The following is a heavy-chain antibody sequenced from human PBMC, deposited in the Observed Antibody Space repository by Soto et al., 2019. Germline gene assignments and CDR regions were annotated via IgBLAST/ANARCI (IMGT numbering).Heavy chain of an antibody. J-gene: IGHJ4*02. CDR3: ARHLSSSFNYFDY. D-gene: IGHD6-13*01. Sequence: SETLSLTCTVSGGSISSSSYYWGWIRQPPGKGLEWIGSIYYSGSTYFNPSLKSRVTISVDTSKNQFSLKLSSVTAADTAVYYCARHLSSSFNYFDYWGQGTLVTVSS. V-gene: IGHV4-39*01. CDR2: IYYSGST. CDR1: GGSISSSSYY.